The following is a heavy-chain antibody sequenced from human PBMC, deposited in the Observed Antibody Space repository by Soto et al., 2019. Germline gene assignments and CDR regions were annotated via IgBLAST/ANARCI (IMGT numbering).Heavy chain of an antibody. J-gene: IGHJ4*02. CDR1: GFSFSSYC. D-gene: IGHD3-3*01. CDR3: ASDQFVLDRNHIGGIDY. V-gene: IGHV3-74*01. CDR2: INSDGSST. Sequence: EVQLVESGGGLVQPGGSLRLACAASGFSFSSYCMYWVRQAPGKGLVWVSRINSDGSSTNYADSVKGRFTISRDNAKKTLYLQMNSLRAEDTAVYYCASDQFVLDRNHIGGIDYWGQGALVIVS.